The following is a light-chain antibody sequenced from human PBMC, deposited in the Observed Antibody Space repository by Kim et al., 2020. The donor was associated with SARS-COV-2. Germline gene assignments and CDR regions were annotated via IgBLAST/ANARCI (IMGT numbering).Light chain of an antibody. Sequence: HTVVTQEPSFSVSPGGTVTLTCGLSSGSVSTSYYPSWYQQTPGQAPRTLIYSTNTRSSGVPDRFSGSILGNKAALTITWAQADDESDYYCVLYMGSGISVFGGGTHLTVL. CDR1: SGSVSTSYY. V-gene: IGLV8-61*01. J-gene: IGLJ3*02. CDR2: STN. CDR3: VLYMGSGISV.